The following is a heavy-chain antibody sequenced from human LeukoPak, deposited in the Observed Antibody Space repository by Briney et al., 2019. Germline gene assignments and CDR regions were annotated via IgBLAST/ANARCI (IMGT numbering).Heavy chain of an antibody. CDR3: ARDGDYYDSSGSVRAFDI. D-gene: IGHD3-22*01. Sequence: PSETLSLTCTVSGGSISSGGYYWSWLRQHPGKGLEWIGYINHSGKTYYNPSLKSRVTISGDRAKNQFSLKLSSVTAADTAVYYCARDGDYYDSSGSVRAFDIWGQGTMVTVSS. J-gene: IGHJ3*02. CDR1: GGSISSGGYY. V-gene: IGHV4-31*03. CDR2: INHSGKT.